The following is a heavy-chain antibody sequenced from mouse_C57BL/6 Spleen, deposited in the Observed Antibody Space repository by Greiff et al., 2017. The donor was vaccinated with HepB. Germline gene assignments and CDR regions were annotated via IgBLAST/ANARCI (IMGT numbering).Heavy chain of an antibody. V-gene: IGHV5-4*01. CDR3: ARDLYPY. J-gene: IGHJ2*01. CDR2: ISDGGSYT. D-gene: IGHD2-3*01. CDR1: GFTFSSYA. Sequence: EVKLMESGGGLVKPGGSLKLSCAASGFTFSSYAMSWVRQTPEKRLEWVATISDGGSYTYYPDNVKGRFTISRDNAKNNLYLQMSHLKSEDTAMYYCARDLYPYWGQGTTLTVSS.